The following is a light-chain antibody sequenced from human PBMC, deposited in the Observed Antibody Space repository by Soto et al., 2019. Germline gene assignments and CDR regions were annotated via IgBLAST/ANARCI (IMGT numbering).Light chain of an antibody. J-gene: IGKJ1*01. V-gene: IGKV1-5*03. CDR2: KAS. Sequence: DIQMTQCPSTLSGSVGGRVTITCRASQTISSWLAWYQQKPGKAPKLLIYKASTLKSGVPSRFSGSGSGTEFTLTISSLQPDDFATYYCQHYNSYSEAFGQGTKVDI. CDR1: QTISSW. CDR3: QHYNSYSEA.